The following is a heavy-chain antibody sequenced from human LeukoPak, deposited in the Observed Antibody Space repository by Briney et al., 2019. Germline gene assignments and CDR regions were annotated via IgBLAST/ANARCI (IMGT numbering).Heavy chain of an antibody. CDR3: AKYGAYYYDSSGYYYLDY. CDR1: GFTFSSYG. CDR2: ISYDGSNK. Sequence: GGSLRLSCAASGFTFSSYGMHWVRQAPGKGLEWVAVISYDGSNKYYADSVKGRFTISRDNSKNTLYPQMNSLRAEDTAVYYCAKYGAYYYDSSGYYYLDYWGQGTLVTVSS. J-gene: IGHJ4*02. D-gene: IGHD3-22*01. V-gene: IGHV3-30*18.